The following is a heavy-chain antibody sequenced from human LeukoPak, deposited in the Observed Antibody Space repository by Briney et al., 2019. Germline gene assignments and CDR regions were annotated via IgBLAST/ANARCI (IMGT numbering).Heavy chain of an antibody. D-gene: IGHD2-2*01. J-gene: IGHJ5*02. CDR2: IYYSGST. Sequence: SETLSLTCTVSGGSISSGGYYWSWIRQHPGKGLEWIGYIYYSGSTYYNPSLKSRVTISVDTSKNQFSLKLSSVTAADTAVYYCARELHGYCSSTSCYHLDPWGQGTLVTVSS. CDR1: GGSISSGGYY. CDR3: ARELHGYCSSTSCYHLDP. V-gene: IGHV4-31*03.